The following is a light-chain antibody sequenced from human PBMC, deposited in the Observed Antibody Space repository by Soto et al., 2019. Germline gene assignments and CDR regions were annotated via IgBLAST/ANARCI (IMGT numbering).Light chain of an antibody. CDR1: QSITSY. CDR3: QQHSNWPPIT. J-gene: IGKJ5*01. CDR2: DAS. Sequence: EIVMTQSPAPLSVSPGERATLSCRASQSITSYLDWYQQKLGQAPRLLIFDASNRATGIPARFSGSGSGTDFTLTISSLEPEDSAVYYCQQHSNWPPITFGQGTRLEIK. V-gene: IGKV3-11*01.